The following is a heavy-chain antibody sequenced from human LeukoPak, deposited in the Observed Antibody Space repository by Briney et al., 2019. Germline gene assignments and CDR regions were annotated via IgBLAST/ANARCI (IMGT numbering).Heavy chain of an antibody. CDR2: ISYDGSNK. V-gene: IGHV3-30*18. CDR1: GLTPSSYG. J-gene: IGHJ4*02. CDR3: AKAEYGGNSGLDY. D-gene: IGHD4-23*01. Sequence: PGQSLRLSCAASGLTPSSYGTHWVTHASSKGLEWVALISYDGSNKYYADSVKGRFTISRDNSKNTLYLQMNSLRAEDTAVYYCAKAEYGGNSGLDYWGQGTLVTVSS.